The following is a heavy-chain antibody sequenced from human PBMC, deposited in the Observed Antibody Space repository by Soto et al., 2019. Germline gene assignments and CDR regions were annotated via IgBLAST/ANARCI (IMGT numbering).Heavy chain of an antibody. J-gene: IGHJ4*02. CDR3: ARRSSGSYVDC. D-gene: IGHD6-19*01. Sequence: EVQLLESGGGLVQPGGSLRLSCAASGFTFSSYAMSWVRQAPGKGLEWVSAISGSGGSTYYADSVKGRFTISRDNSKNTLYRQMKSLRAGDTAVDYCARRSSGSYVDCWGQGTVVPASS. CDR1: GFTFSSYA. CDR2: ISGSGGST. V-gene: IGHV3-23*01.